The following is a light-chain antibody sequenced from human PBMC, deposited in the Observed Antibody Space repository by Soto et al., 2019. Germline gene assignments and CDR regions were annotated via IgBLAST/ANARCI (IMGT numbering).Light chain of an antibody. CDR1: SSDVGGHDY. CDR2: EVS. CDR3: SSYAGSSTSV. Sequence: QSALSQPPSASGSPGQSVTISCTGTSSDVGGHDYVSWYQQHPGKAPKLMIYEVSKRPSGVPDRFSGSKSGNTASLTVSGLQAEDEADYYCSSYAGSSTSVVGTGTKV. J-gene: IGLJ1*01. V-gene: IGLV2-8*01.